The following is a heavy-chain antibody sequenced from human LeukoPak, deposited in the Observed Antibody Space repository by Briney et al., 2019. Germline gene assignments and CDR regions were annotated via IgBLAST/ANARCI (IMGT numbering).Heavy chain of an antibody. J-gene: IGHJ4*02. D-gene: IGHD1-26*01. CDR1: GFALSSHW. CDR2: VNRDGSET. CDR3: AKYGPQDSGSSHFDY. Sequence: GGSLRLSCAASGFALSSHWMTWVRQVPGRGPEWVANVNRDGSETYYLDSVKGRFTTSRDNSKNTLFLQMNSLRAEDTAIYYCAKYGPQDSGSSHFDYWGQGALVTVSS. V-gene: IGHV3-7*03.